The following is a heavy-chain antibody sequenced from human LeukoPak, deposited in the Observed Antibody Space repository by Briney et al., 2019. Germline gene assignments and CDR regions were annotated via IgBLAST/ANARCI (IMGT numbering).Heavy chain of an antibody. Sequence: GGSLRLSCVASGFTFSSYWMHWVRQAPGKGLVWVSRINTDGSTTSYADSVKGRFTISRDNSKNTLYLQMNSLRAEDTAVYYCAREGYYDFWSGYRYPGNYYYYGMDVWGQGTTVTVSS. J-gene: IGHJ6*02. CDR3: AREGYYDFWSGYRYPGNYYYYGMDV. D-gene: IGHD3-3*01. CDR1: GFTFSSYW. V-gene: IGHV3-74*01. CDR2: INTDGSTT.